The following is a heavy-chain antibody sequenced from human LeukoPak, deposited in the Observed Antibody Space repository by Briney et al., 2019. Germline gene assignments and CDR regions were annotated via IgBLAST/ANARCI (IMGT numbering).Heavy chain of an antibody. CDR2: VGTYGGDT. CDR1: TSR. CDR3: ARDLWNFYDDSGYNRDFDS. V-gene: IGHV1-18*01. Sequence: GASVKVSCKATSRISWVRQAPGQGLEWMGWVGTYGGDTYYAQKVQGRITVTTDTSTSTVYMELRNLRSDDTAVVYCARDLWNFYDDSGYNRDFDSWGQGTLVTVSS. J-gene: IGHJ5*01. D-gene: IGHD3-22*01.